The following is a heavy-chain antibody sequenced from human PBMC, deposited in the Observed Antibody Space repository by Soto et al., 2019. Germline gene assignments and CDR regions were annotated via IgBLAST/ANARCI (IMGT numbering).Heavy chain of an antibody. CDR1: GGSISSGGYY. CDR2: IYYSGST. Sequence: TSETLSLTCTVSGGSISSGGYYWSWIRQHPGKGLEWIGYIYYSGSTYYNPSLKSRVTISVDTSKNQFSLKLSSVTAADTAVYYCARNEPPPNYDFWSFWFDPWGQGTLVTVSS. D-gene: IGHD3-3*01. CDR3: ARNEPPPNYDFWSFWFDP. J-gene: IGHJ5*02. V-gene: IGHV4-31*03.